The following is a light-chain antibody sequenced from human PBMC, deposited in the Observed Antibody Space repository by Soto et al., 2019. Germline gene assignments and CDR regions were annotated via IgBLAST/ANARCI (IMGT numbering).Light chain of an antibody. J-gene: IGLJ1*01. V-gene: IGLV2-14*01. Sequence: QSALTQPASVSGSPGQSITISCTGTSSDGADYKDVSGYQQHPGKAPKLMIYEVTYRPSGVSNRFSGSKSGTTASLTISGLHAEDEAEYFCSSYTTSSTVFGTGTKLTVL. CDR2: EVT. CDR1: SSDGADYKD. CDR3: SSYTTSSTV.